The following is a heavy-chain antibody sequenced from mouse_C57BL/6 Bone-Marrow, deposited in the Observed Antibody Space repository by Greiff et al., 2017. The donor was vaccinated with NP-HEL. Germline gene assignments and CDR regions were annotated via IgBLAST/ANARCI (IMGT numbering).Heavy chain of an antibody. CDR2: IDPENGDT. CDR3: TTTSLYYYGSSSYFDY. Sequence: EVQLQQSGAELVRPGASVKLSCTASGFNIKDDYMHWVKQRPEQGLEWIGWIDPENGDTEYASKFQGKATITAATSSNTAYLQLSSLTSEDTSVYYCTTTSLYYYGSSSYFDYWGQGTTLTVSS. D-gene: IGHD1-1*01. V-gene: IGHV14-4*01. J-gene: IGHJ2*01. CDR1: GFNIKDDY.